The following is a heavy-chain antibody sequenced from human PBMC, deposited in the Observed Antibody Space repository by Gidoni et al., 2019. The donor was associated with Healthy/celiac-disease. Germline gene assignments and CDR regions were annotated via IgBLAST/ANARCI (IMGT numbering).Heavy chain of an antibody. D-gene: IGHD4-17*01. V-gene: IGHV3-30*04. CDR1: GFTFSSYA. J-gene: IGHJ6*02. CDR2: ISYDGSNK. Sequence: QVQLVESGGGVVQPGRSLRLSCAASGFTFSSYAMHWVRQAPGKGLEWVAVISYDGSNKYYADSVKGRFTISRDNSKNTLYLQMNSLRAEDTAVYYCAREGDTVTTSGPEAGEHKYYYYGMDVWGQGTTVTVSS. CDR3: AREGDTVTTSGPEAGEHKYYYYGMDV.